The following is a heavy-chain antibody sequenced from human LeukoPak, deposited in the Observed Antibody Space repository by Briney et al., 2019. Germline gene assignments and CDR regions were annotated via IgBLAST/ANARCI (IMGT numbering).Heavy chain of an antibody. D-gene: IGHD5-18*01. CDR3: ASWAYSYGPYYFDY. J-gene: IGHJ4*02. Sequence: SETLSLTCAVYGGPFSGYYWSWIRQPPGKGLEWIGEINHSGSTNYNPSLKSRVTISVDTSKNQFSLKLSSVTAADTAVYYCASWAYSYGPYYFDYWGQGTLVTVSS. CDR2: INHSGST. CDR1: GGPFSGYY. V-gene: IGHV4-34*01.